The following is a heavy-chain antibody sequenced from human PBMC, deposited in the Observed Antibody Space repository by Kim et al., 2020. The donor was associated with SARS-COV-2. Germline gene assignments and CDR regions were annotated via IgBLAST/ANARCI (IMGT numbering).Heavy chain of an antibody. D-gene: IGHD3-3*01. CDR1: GFTVSSDY. Sequence: GGSLRLSCATSGFTVSSDYMTWVRQAPGKGLEWVSLIYIDGTTYYADSVKGRFTVSRDNSKNTLYLQIDSLRAEDTAIYYYGRDPGLLNGFSHWGQGTPVTVPS. CDR2: IYIDGTT. J-gene: IGHJ4*02. CDR3: GRDPGLLNGFSH. V-gene: IGHV3-53*01.